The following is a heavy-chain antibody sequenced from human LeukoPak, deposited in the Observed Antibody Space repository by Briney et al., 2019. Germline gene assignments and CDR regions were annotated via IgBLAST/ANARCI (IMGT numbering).Heavy chain of an antibody. Sequence: GGSLRLSCAASGFTFSSYGMDWVRQAPGKGLGWVAVISYDGSNKYYADSVKGRFTISRDNSKNTLYLQMNSLRAEDTAVYYCAKPVVVVAATLPVWFDPWGQGTLVTVSS. CDR1: GFTFSSYG. CDR3: AKPVVVVAATLPVWFDP. J-gene: IGHJ5*02. CDR2: ISYDGSNK. V-gene: IGHV3-30*18. D-gene: IGHD2-15*01.